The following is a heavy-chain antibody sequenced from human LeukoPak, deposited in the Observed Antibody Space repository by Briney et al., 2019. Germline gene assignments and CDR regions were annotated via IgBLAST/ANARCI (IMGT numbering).Heavy chain of an antibody. V-gene: IGHV4-61*02. D-gene: IGHD1-26*01. CDR1: GGSISSGSYY. CDR3: ARTSTRELAIDY. Sequence: PSETLSLTCTVSGGSISSGSYYWSWIRQPAGKGLEWIGRIYTSGSTNYNPSLKSRVTISVDTSKNQFSLKLSSVTAADTAVYYCARTSTRELAIDYWGQGTLVTVSS. J-gene: IGHJ4*02. CDR2: IYTSGST.